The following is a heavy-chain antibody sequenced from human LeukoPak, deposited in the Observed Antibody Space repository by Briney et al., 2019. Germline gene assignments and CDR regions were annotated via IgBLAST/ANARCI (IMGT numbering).Heavy chain of an antibody. Sequence: GGSLRLSCAASGFTFSDYYMSWIRQAPGKGLEWVSYISSSGSTIYYADSVKGRFTISRDNAKNSLYLQMNSLRAKDTAVYYCARGAGEAVIPYYFDYWGQGTLVTVSS. D-gene: IGHD3-22*01. V-gene: IGHV3-11*01. CDR1: GFTFSDYY. CDR2: ISSSGSTI. J-gene: IGHJ4*02. CDR3: ARGAGEAVIPYYFDY.